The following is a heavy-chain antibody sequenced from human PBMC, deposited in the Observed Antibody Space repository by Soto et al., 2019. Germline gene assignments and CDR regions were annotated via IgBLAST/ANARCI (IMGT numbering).Heavy chain of an antibody. D-gene: IGHD6-6*01. CDR1: GFTFSTYG. J-gene: IGHJ6*02. CDR2: ISYDGSKK. V-gene: IGHV3-30*03. Sequence: PGGSLRLSCAASGFTFSTYGMHWVRQAPGKGLEWVAVISYDGSKKDYADSVKGRFTISRDNSKYTLYLQTNSLRAEDTAVYYCARGSSPHHYYYYGMDVWGQGTTVTVSS. CDR3: ARGSSPHHYYYYGMDV.